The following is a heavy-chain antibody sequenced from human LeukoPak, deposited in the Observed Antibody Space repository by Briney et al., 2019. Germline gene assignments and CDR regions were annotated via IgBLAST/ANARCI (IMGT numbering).Heavy chain of an antibody. CDR1: GGSFSGYY. Sequence: SETLSLTCAVYGGSFSGYYWSWIRQPPGKGLEWIGYIYYSGSTNYNPSLKSRVTISVDTSKNQFSLKLSSVTAADTAVYYCATSDSSGWPLDYWGQGTLVTVSS. D-gene: IGHD6-19*01. CDR2: IYYSGST. CDR3: ATSDSSGWPLDY. J-gene: IGHJ4*02. V-gene: IGHV4-59*01.